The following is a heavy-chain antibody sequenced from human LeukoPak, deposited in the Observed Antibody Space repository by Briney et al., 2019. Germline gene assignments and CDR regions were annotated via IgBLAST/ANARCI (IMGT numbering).Heavy chain of an antibody. CDR1: GFTFSRYA. CDR2: ISYDGSNK. V-gene: IGHV3-30-3*01. J-gene: IGHJ4*02. D-gene: IGHD3-22*01. CDR3: ARDWNTDYYDSSGYDY. Sequence: PGGSLRLSCAASGFTFSRYAMHWVRQAPGKGLEWVAVISYDGSNKYCADSVKGRFTISRDNSKNTLYLQMNSLRAEDTAVYYCARDWNTDYYDSSGYDYWGQGTLVTVSS.